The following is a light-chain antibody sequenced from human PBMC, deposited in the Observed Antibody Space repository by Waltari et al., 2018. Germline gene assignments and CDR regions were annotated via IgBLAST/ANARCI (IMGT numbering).Light chain of an antibody. CDR2: LGS. V-gene: IGKV2-28*01. CDR3: MQSLRALWT. CDR1: QSLLHSNGYNY. J-gene: IGKJ1*01. Sequence: DIVVTQSPLSLHVTPGEPASISCRSSQSLLHSNGYNYLDWYLQKQGQSPQLLIYLGSNRASGVPDRFSGSGSGTDFTLKISRVEAEDVGVYYCMQSLRALWTFGQGTKVEIK.